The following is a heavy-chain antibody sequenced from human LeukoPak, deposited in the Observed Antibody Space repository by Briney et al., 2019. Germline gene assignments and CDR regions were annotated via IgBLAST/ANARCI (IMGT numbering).Heavy chain of an antibody. D-gene: IGHD3-16*01. CDR3: AGRGRLGSYY. CDR2: INHSGST. CDR1: GGSFSGYY. V-gene: IGHV4-34*01. J-gene: IGHJ4*02. Sequence: SETLSLTCAVYGGSFSGYYWSWIRQPPGKGLEWIGEINHSGSTNYNPSLKSRVTISVDTSKNQFYLKLSSVTAADTAVYYCAGRGRLGSYYWGQGTLVTVSS.